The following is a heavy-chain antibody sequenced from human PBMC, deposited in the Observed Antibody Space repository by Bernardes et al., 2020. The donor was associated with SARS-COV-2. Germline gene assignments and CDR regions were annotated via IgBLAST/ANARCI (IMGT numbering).Heavy chain of an antibody. CDR2: ISSSSNYI. CDR3: ARAGVYGSGSYYNPY. CDR1: GFTFSDYY. Sequence: GVLRLSCAASGFTFSDYYMTWIRQAPGKGLEWISYISSSSNYIKYADSVKGRFTISRDNAKNSLYLQMNSLRAEDTAVYYCARAGVYGSGSYYNPYWGQGTLVTVSS. V-gene: IGHV3-11*06. J-gene: IGHJ4*02. D-gene: IGHD3-10*01.